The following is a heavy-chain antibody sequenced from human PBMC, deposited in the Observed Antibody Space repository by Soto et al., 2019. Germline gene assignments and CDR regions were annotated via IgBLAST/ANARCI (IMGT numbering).Heavy chain of an antibody. V-gene: IGHV3-15*07. D-gene: IGHD1-26*01. CDR1: GFTISGAW. CDR2: IKTKAQGETT. CDR3: TTGSAEGY. Sequence: EVQLVESGGGLVKPGGSLRLSCAASGFTISGAWMNWVRQAPGKGLEWVGRIKTKAQGETTDYAAPVKGRFTISRDDSENTLSLQMSSLKIEETAVYFCTTGSAEGYWGQGTLVTVSS. J-gene: IGHJ4*02.